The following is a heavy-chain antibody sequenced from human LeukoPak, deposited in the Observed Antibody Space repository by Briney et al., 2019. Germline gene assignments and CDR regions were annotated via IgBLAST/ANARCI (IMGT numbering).Heavy chain of an antibody. J-gene: IGHJ3*02. V-gene: IGHV1-69*13. CDR1: GGTFNNFA. Sequence: SVKVSCKASGGTFNNFAICWVRQAPEQGLEWMGGIFPVFGTPTYAQKFQGRVTITADESTRTAHMELSSLRSDDTAVYYCARGPHTSSWYKHTFDIWAQGTMVTVSS. D-gene: IGHD6-13*01. CDR2: IFPVFGTP. CDR3: ARGPHTSSWYKHTFDI.